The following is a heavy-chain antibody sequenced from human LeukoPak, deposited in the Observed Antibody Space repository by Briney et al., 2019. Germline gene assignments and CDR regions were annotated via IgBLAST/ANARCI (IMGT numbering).Heavy chain of an antibody. Sequence: PGGSLRLSCAVSGFTVSSNYMSWVRQAPGKGLEWVSVIYTGGSTYYAGSVKGRFTISRDNSKNTLYLQMNSLRAEDTAVYFCARDYLDSLDYWGQGTLVTVSS. V-gene: IGHV3-66*01. CDR3: ARDYLDSLDY. D-gene: IGHD3-22*01. CDR1: GFTVSSNY. CDR2: IYTGGST. J-gene: IGHJ4*02.